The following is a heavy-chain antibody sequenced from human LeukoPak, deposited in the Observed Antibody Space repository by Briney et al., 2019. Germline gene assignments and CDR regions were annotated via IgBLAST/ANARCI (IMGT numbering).Heavy chain of an antibody. CDR2: IYYTGST. D-gene: IGHD3-9*01. CDR1: GGSMSPHY. CDR3: ARGFDILPV. Sequence: SETLSLTCTVSGGSMSPHYWNWIRQPPGKELEWIASIYYTGSTYYNPPLQSRVTISVDTARSQFSLKVRSVSAADTAVYYCARGFDILPVWGKGTTVAVST. V-gene: IGHV4-59*11. J-gene: IGHJ6*04.